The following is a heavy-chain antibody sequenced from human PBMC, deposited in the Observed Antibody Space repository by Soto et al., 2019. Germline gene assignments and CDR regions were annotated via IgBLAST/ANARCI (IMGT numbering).Heavy chain of an antibody. J-gene: IGHJ4*02. Sequence: QITLKESGPTLVKPTQTLTLTCTFSGFSLSTSGVGVGWIRQPPGKALEWLAVIYWDDDKRYSPSLKSRLTITKDTSKNQVVLTMTNMDPVDTGTYYCKRARGWFGDQKRTFDSWGQGTLVTVSS. CDR1: GFSLSTSGVG. V-gene: IGHV2-5*02. CDR2: IYWDDDK. CDR3: KRARGWFGDQKRTFDS. D-gene: IGHD3-10*01.